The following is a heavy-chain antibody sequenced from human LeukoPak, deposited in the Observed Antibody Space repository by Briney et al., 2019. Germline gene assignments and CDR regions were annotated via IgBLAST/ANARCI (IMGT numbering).Heavy chain of an antibody. V-gene: IGHV1-18*01. CDR1: GYTFTSYG. J-gene: IGHJ3*02. CDR3: ASPSPSLPPSIDAFDI. Sequence: ASVKVSCKASGYTFTSYGISWVRQAPGQGLEWMGWISAYNGNTNYAQKLQGRVTMTTDTSTSTAYMELRSLRSDDTAVYYCASPSPSLPPSIDAFDIWGQGTMVTVSS. CDR2: ISAYNGNT.